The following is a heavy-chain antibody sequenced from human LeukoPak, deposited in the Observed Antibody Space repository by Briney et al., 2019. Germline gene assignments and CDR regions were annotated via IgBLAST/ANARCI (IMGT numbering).Heavy chain of an antibody. CDR3: ARDENEDYGDYYFDY. Sequence: SETLSLTCTVSGGSISSYYWSWIRQPAGKGLDWIGRIYTSGSTNYNPSLKSRVTMSVDTSKNQFSLKLSSVTAADTAVYYCARDENEDYGDYYFDYWGQGTLVTVSS. D-gene: IGHD4-17*01. J-gene: IGHJ4*02. CDR2: IYTSGST. V-gene: IGHV4-4*07. CDR1: GGSISSYY.